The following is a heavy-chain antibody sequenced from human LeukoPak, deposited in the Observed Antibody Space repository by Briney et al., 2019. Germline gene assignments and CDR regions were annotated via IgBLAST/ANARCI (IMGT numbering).Heavy chain of an antibody. V-gene: IGHV4-39*07. D-gene: IGHD5-24*01. CDR1: GDTIDTRHFY. J-gene: IGHJ1*01. CDR2: IYYNLST. CDR3: AKRGDAYKVGNY. Sequence: SETLSLTCIVSGDTIDTRHFYWTWIRQPPGKGLEWIGSIYYNLSTSYNPSLLSRGTISVDTSKNQFSLRLTSVTAADTAMYYCAKRGDAYKVGNYWGPGTMVTVSS.